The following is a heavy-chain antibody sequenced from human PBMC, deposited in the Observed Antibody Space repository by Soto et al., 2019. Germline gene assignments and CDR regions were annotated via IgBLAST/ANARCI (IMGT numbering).Heavy chain of an antibody. CDR2: IIPIFGTA. J-gene: IGHJ6*02. D-gene: IGHD2-15*01. CDR1: GCTFSSYA. Sequence: ASVKVSCKASGCTFSSYAISCVRQAPGQVLEWMGGIIPIFGTANYAQKFQGRVTITADESTSTAYMELSSLRSEDTAVYYCARGDIVVVVAGTDYYYYGMDVWGQGTTVTVSS. CDR3: ARGDIVVVVAGTDYYYYGMDV. V-gene: IGHV1-69*13.